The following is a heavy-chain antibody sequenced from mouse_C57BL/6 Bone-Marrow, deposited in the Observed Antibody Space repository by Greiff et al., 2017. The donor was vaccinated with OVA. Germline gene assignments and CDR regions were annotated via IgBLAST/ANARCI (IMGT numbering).Heavy chain of an antibody. CDR1: GFTFSSYG. D-gene: IGHD6-1*01. V-gene: IGHV5-6*01. CDR2: ISSGGSYT. J-gene: IGHJ4*01. CDR3: ARQGDSPPQYYAMDY. Sequence: EVKLVESGGDLVKPGGSLKLSCAASGFTFSSYGMSWVRQTPDKRLEWVATISSGGSYTYYPDSVKGRFTISRDNAKNTLYLQMSSLKSEDTAMYYCARQGDSPPQYYAMDYWGQGTSVTVSS.